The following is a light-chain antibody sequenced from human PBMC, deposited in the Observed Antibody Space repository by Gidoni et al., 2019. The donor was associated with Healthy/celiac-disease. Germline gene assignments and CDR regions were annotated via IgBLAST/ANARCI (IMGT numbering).Light chain of an antibody. Sequence: PSSRALSSAACVTISCASRRCVCSYLAWYQPHPCHAPPLLLYDASVMPAVIPSWFGAGLSRTDFTLTISTLDPEYFAVYYCQQHSSSPRTFGQGTKLEIK. CDR3: QQHSSSPRT. CDR2: DAS. J-gene: IGKJ2*02. CDR1: RCVCSY. V-gene: IGKV3-11*01.